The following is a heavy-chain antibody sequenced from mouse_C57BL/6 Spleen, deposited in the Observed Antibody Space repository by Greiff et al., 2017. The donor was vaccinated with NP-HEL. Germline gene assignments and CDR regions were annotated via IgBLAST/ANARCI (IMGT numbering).Heavy chain of an antibody. CDR3: ARPPSDYYGMDY. Sequence: QVQLQQPGTELVKPGASVKLSCKASGYTFTSYWMHWVKQRPGQGLEWIGNINPSNGGTNYNEKFKSKATLTVDKSSSTAYMRLSSLTSEDSAVYYCARPPSDYYGMDYWGQGTTLTVSS. V-gene: IGHV1-53*01. CDR1: GYTFTSYW. D-gene: IGHD1-1*01. J-gene: IGHJ2*01. CDR2: INPSNGGT.